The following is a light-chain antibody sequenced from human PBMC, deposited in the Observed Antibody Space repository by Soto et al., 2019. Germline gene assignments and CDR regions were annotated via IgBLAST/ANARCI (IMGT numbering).Light chain of an antibody. Sequence: IQLSQTPSALSASVGDRVTITCRASQGISRFLNWYQQKSGKAPKLLIYNGSTLQSGVPSRFSGSGSGTEYSLTISSRQPEDFAVYYCQQSYSMPWTFGQGTKVDI. CDR3: QQSYSMPWT. J-gene: IGKJ1*01. CDR1: QGISRF. CDR2: NGS. V-gene: IGKV1-39*01.